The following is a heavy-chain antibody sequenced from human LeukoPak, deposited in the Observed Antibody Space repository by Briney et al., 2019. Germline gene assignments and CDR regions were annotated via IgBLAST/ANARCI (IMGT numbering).Heavy chain of an antibody. CDR1: GDSVSSNSAA. Sequence: SQTLSLTCAISGDSVSSNSAAWNWIRQSPSRGLEWLGRTYYRSKGYNDYAVSVKSRITINTDTSKNQFSLQLNTVTPEDTAVYYCARDQVATTSEAYFDYWGQGTLVTVSS. J-gene: IGHJ4*02. D-gene: IGHD5-24*01. V-gene: IGHV6-1*01. CDR2: TYYRSKGYN. CDR3: ARDQVATTSEAYFDY.